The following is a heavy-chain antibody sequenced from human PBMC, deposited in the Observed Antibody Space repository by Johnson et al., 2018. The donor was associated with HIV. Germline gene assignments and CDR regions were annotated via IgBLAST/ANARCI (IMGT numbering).Heavy chain of an antibody. CDR2: ISSGGST. V-gene: IGHV3-66*01. CDR1: GFTVSSNY. CDR3: AREGAWEVRPGAFDI. Sequence: VQLVESGGGLVQPGGSLRLSCAASGFTVSSNYMSWVRQAPGKGLEWVSVISSGGSTYYADSVKGRFTISRDNSKNTLYLQMNSLRAEDTAVYYCAREGAWEVRPGAFDIWGQGTMVTVSS. J-gene: IGHJ3*02. D-gene: IGHD1-26*01.